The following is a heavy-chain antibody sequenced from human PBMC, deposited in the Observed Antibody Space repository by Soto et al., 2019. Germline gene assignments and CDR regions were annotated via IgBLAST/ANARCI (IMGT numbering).Heavy chain of an antibody. Sequence: VASVKVSCKASGYTFTSYGISWVRQAPGQGLEWMGWISAYNGNTNYAQKLQGRVTMTTDTSTSTAYMELRSLRSDDTAVYYCARVTRGYSYGFLDYWGQGTLVTVS. J-gene: IGHJ4*02. D-gene: IGHD5-18*01. CDR1: GYTFTSYG. V-gene: IGHV1-18*01. CDR2: ISAYNGNT. CDR3: ARVTRGYSYGFLDY.